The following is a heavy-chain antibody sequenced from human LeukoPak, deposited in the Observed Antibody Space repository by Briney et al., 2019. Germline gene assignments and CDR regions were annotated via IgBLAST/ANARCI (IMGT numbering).Heavy chain of an antibody. D-gene: IGHD6-13*01. J-gene: IGHJ4*02. V-gene: IGHV5-10-1*01. CDR2: IDPGDSAT. CDR3: ARRTYNSIWAVDY. Sequence: GESLKISCKGSGYSFTNYWITWVRQMPGKGLEWMGTIDPGDSATNYSPSFQGHVTISADKSISTACLQWSSLEASDTAMYYCARRTYNSIWAVDYWGRGTRVTVSS. CDR1: GYSFTNYW.